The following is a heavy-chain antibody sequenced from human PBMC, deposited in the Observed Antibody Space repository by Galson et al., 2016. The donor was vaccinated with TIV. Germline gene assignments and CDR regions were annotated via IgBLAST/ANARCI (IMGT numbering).Heavy chain of an antibody. Sequence: SLRLSCAASDFIVSSNYMSWVRQAPGKGLEWVSIISSDGTTHYADSVRGRFTISRDNSGNTLSLAMNNLRLEDAAVYYCARDRRHCGNNCYLYYYYGMDVWGPGTTVTVSS. CDR1: DFIVSSNY. CDR2: ISSDGTT. CDR3: ARDRRHCGNNCYLYYYYGMDV. J-gene: IGHJ6*02. D-gene: IGHD1-20*01. V-gene: IGHV3-53*05.